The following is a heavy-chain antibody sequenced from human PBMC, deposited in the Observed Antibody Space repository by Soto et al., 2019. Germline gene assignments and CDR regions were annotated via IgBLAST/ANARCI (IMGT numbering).Heavy chain of an antibody. CDR2: MFYSGST. D-gene: IGHD5-12*01. J-gene: IGHJ4*02. CDR3: ERHNGYANFDS. Sequence: SETLSLTCTVSGASISSGRSYWSWIRQHPGKGLEWIGYMFYSGSTYYHPSLKSRVNISADTSKNQFSLRLTSVTPADTAVYYCERHNGYANFDSWGQGTLVTVSS. CDR1: GASISSGRSY. V-gene: IGHV4-31*03.